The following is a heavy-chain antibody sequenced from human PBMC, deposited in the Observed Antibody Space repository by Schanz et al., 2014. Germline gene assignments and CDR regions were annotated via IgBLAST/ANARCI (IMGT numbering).Heavy chain of an antibody. CDR1: GFSFSSYA. J-gene: IGHJ5*02. D-gene: IGHD1-1*01. Sequence: VQLVESGGGVVQPGRSLRLSCAASGFSFSSYAMGWVRQARGKGLEWVSAMNESHSTIYYADSVRGRFTISRDNAKNSLFLQMNSLRPEDTAVYYCARGRVLESWGQGTLVTVSS. CDR2: MNESHSTI. V-gene: IGHV3-23*04. CDR3: ARGRVLES.